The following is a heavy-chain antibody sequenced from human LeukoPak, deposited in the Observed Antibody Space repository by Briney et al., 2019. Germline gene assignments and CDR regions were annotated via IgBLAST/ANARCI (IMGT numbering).Heavy chain of an antibody. CDR2: INTNTGNP. Sequence: ASVKVSCKASGYTFTNYAMDRVRQAPGQGPEWMGWINTNTGNPTYAQGFTGRFVFSLDTSVSTAYLQISSLKAEDTAIYYCARGNPYYLDYWGQGTLVTVSS. CDR1: GYTFTNYA. J-gene: IGHJ4*02. V-gene: IGHV7-4-1*02. CDR3: ARGNPYYLDY.